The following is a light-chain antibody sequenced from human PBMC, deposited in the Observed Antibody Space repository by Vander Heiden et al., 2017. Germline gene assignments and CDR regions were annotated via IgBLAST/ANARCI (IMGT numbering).Light chain of an antibody. CDR2: GAS. CDR3: QQYNNWPPRT. CDR1: QSISSN. Sequence: ELVMTQSPATLSVSPGERATLSCRASQSISSNLAWYQQKPGQAPRLLIYGASTRATGIPARCSGSGSGTEVTLTISSLQSEDFAVYYCQQYNNWPPRTFGEGTKVEIK. J-gene: IGKJ1*01. V-gene: IGKV3-15*01.